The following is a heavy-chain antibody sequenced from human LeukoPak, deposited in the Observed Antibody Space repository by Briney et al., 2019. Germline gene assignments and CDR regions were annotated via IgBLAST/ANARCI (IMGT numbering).Heavy chain of an antibody. D-gene: IGHD3-16*01. Sequence: PSETLSLTCTVSGGSISSYYWSWIRQPPGKGLEWIGYIYYSGNTNYNPSLKSRVTISVDTSKNQFSLKLSSVTAADTAVYYCARDQGGNYRLHWFDPWGQGTLVTVSS. CDR3: ARDQGGNYRLHWFDP. V-gene: IGHV4-59*01. CDR1: GGSISSYY. CDR2: IYYSGNT. J-gene: IGHJ5*02.